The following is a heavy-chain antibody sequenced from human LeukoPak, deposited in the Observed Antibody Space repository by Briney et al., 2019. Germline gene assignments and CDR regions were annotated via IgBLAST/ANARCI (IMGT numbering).Heavy chain of an antibody. V-gene: IGHV3-48*04. CDR2: ISSSSSTI. J-gene: IGHJ1*01. Sequence: QTGGSLRLSCAASGFTFSSYSMNWVRQAPGKGLEWVSYISSSSSTIYYADSVKGRFTISRDNAKNSLYLQMNSLRAEDTAVYYCATYSSLNRREFQYWGQGTLLTVSS. D-gene: IGHD3-22*01. CDR3: ATYSSLNRREFQY. CDR1: GFTFSSYS.